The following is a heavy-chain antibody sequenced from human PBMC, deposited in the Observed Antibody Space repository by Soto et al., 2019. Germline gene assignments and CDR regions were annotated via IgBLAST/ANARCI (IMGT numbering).Heavy chain of an antibody. J-gene: IGHJ3*02. D-gene: IGHD2-2*01. V-gene: IGHV3-21*01. CDR1: GFTFSSYS. CDR3: ARDRGGGYCSSTSCSTGAFDI. Sequence: EVQLVESGGGLVKPGGSLRLSCAASGFTFSSYSMNWVRQAPGKGLEWVSSISSSSSYIYYADSVKGRFTISRDNAKNSLYLQMNSLRAEDTAVYYCARDRGGGYCSSTSCSTGAFDIWGQGTMVTVFS. CDR2: ISSSSSYI.